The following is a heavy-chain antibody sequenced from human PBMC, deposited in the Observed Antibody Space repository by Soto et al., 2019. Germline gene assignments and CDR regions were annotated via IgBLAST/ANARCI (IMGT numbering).Heavy chain of an antibody. D-gene: IGHD2-15*01. CDR3: ARDANCNGGSCYAPNGYYMDV. J-gene: IGHJ6*03. Sequence: QVQLVESGGGVVQPGRSLRLSCAASGFTFSTYGMHWVRQAPGKGLEWVAVIWYDGGYKYYADSVKGRFTTSRDNSKNTLFLQVNSLRAEDTAVYYCARDANCNGGSCYAPNGYYMDVWGKGTTVTVSS. V-gene: IGHV3-33*01. CDR1: GFTFSTYG. CDR2: IWYDGGYK.